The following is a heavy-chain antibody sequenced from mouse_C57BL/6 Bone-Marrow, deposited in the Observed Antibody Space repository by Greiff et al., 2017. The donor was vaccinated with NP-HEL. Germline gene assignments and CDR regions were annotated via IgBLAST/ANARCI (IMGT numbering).Heavy chain of an antibody. CDR3: ARRPYSNYGYFDV. CDR1: GFTFSSYG. J-gene: IGHJ1*03. D-gene: IGHD2-5*01. Sequence: EVQGVESGGDLVKPGGSLKLSCAASGFTFSSYGMSWVRQTPDKRLEWVATISSGGSYTYYPDSVKGRFTISRDNAKNTLYLQMSSLKSEDTAMYYCARRPYSNYGYFDVWGTGTTVTVSS. CDR2: ISSGGSYT. V-gene: IGHV5-6*01.